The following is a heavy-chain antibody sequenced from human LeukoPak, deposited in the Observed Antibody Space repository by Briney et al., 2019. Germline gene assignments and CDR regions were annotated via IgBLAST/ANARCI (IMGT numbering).Heavy chain of an antibody. CDR3: AKHHILTGYYFFTPFFDY. D-gene: IGHD3-9*01. CDR1: AYSISSGYF. J-gene: IGHJ4*02. V-gene: IGHV4-38-2*02. CDR2: IFHSGSV. Sequence: PSETLSLTCTVSAYSISSGYFWGWIRQPPGKGPEWIGSIFHSGSVYYNPSLKSRVSISVDTSKNHFSLKVSSVSAADTAVYHCAKHHILTGYYFFTPFFDYWSQGTLVTVSS.